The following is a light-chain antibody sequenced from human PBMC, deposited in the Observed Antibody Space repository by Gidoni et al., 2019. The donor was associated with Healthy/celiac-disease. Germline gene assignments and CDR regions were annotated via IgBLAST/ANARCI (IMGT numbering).Light chain of an antibody. Sequence: SYELPQPPSVSVSPGQTASITCSGDKLGDKYACWYQQKPGQSPVLVIYQDSKRPSGIPERFSGSNSGNTATLTISGTQAMDEADYYGQAWDSSTVVVFGGGTKLTVL. V-gene: IGLV3-1*01. CDR1: KLGDKY. CDR2: QDS. J-gene: IGLJ2*01. CDR3: QAWDSSTVVV.